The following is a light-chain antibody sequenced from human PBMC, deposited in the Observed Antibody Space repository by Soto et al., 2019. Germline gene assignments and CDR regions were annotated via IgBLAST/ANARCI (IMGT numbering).Light chain of an antibody. CDR3: QRYNNWPLT. Sequence: EIAMTQSPATLSVSPGERATLSCRASQGIGDTLAWYQQKPGQTPRLLIYDTSTRATGVPARFSGSRSGAEFTLTINSLQSEDFGVYYCQRYNNWPLTFGGGTKVEVK. CDR1: QGIGDT. V-gene: IGKV3-15*01. CDR2: DTS. J-gene: IGKJ4*01.